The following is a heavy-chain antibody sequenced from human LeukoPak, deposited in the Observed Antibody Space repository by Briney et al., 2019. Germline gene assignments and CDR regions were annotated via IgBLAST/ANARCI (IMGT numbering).Heavy chain of an antibody. CDR2: IYPGDSDT. V-gene: IGHV5-51*01. D-gene: IGHD5-12*01. J-gene: IGHJ4*02. CDR1: GYSFSTYW. Sequence: GESLKTSCRASGYSFSTYWIGWVRQMPGKGLEWMGIIYPGDSDTRYSPSFQGQVTISADKSLSTAYLQWSSLKASDTAMYYCARRVATIPNYYFDYWGQGTLVTVSS. CDR3: ARRVATIPNYYFDY.